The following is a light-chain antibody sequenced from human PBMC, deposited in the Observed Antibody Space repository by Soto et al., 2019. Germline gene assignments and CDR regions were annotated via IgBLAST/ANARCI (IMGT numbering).Light chain of an antibody. CDR1: QSVSSD. J-gene: IGKJ1*01. CDR2: GAS. CDR3: QQYDNWPQP. V-gene: IGKV3-15*01. Sequence: EKVLTQSPAPLSVSPGEIATLSCRASQSVSSDLAWYQHKPGQAPRLLIYGASTRATGIPARFSGRGSGTEFTLTISSLQSVDLAVYYCQQYDNWPQPVGQGTKVDIK.